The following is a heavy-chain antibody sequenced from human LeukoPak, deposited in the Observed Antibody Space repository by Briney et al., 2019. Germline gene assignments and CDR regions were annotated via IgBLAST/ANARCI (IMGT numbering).Heavy chain of an antibody. CDR2: VSYTGST. CDR3: ASGGYCSSTSCYPTWFDP. V-gene: IGHV4-59*01. CDR1: GGSITSYY. J-gene: IGHJ5*02. D-gene: IGHD2-2*01. Sequence: PSETLSLTCTVSGGSITSYYWSWIRQPPGKGLEWIGYVSYTGSTNYNPSLQSRVTMSIDTSKNRFSLKLSSVTAADTAVYYCASGGYCSSTSCYPTWFDPWGQGTLVTVSS.